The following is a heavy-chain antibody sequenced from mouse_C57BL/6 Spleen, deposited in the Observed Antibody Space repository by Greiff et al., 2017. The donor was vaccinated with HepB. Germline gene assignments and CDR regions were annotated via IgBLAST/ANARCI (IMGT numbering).Heavy chain of an antibody. CDR1: GYSITSDY. J-gene: IGHJ3*01. CDR3: ARGSSGDHAWFAY. CDR2: ISYSGST. D-gene: IGHD3-2*02. V-gene: IGHV3-8*01. Sequence: EVKLVESGPGLAKPSQTLSLTCSVTGYSITSDYWNWIRKFPGNKLEYMGYISYSGSTYYNPSLKSRISITRDTSKNQYYLQLNSVTTEDTATYYCARGSSGDHAWFAYWGQGTLVTVSA.